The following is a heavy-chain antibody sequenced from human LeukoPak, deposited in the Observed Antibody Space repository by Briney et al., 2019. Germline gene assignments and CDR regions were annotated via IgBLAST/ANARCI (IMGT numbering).Heavy chain of an antibody. CDR1: GGSISSSSYY. V-gene: IGHV4-39*07. Sequence: SETLSLTCTVSGGSISSSSYYWGWIRQPPGKGLEWIGSIYYSGSTYYNPSLKSRVTISVDTSKNQFSLKLSSVTAADTAVYYCARRLTYYYGSGKGFDPWGQGTLVTVSS. D-gene: IGHD3-10*01. J-gene: IGHJ5*02. CDR3: ARRLTYYYGSGKGFDP. CDR2: IYYSGST.